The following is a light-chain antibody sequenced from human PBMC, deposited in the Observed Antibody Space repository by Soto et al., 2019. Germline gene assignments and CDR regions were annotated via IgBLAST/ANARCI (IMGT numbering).Light chain of an antibody. Sequence: EIVMTQSPATLSVSPGERATLSCRASQSVRRNLAWYQQKPGQAPRLLIYGASTRAPGIPARFSGFGSGTDFTLTISSLQSEDFAIYYCQQYNNWPAITFGQGTRLEIK. CDR2: GAS. J-gene: IGKJ5*01. CDR1: QSVRRN. CDR3: QQYNNWPAIT. V-gene: IGKV3D-15*01.